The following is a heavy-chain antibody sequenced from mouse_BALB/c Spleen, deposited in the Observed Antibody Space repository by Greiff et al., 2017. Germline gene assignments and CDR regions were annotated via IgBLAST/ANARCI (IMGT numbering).Heavy chain of an antibody. CDR2: ISNGGGST. Sequence: EVMLVESGGGLVQPGGSLKLSCAASGFTFSSYTMSWVRQTPEKRLEWVAYISNGGGSTYYPDTVKGRFTISRDNAKNTLYLQMSSLKSEDTAMYYCARLYYYGSSSHWYFDVWGAGTTVTVSS. J-gene: IGHJ1*01. V-gene: IGHV5-12-2*01. D-gene: IGHD1-1*01. CDR1: GFTFSSYT. CDR3: ARLYYYGSSSHWYFDV.